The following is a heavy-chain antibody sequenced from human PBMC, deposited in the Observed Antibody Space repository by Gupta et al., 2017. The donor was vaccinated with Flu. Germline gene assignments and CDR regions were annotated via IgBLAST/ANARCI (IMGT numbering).Heavy chain of an antibody. Sequence: QVQLVQSGAEVKKPGSLVKVSCKASGVTFSTYALNWVRQSPGQGLEWMGGIIPVFGPTNYAQKFQGRGTITADESTSTAYMEISSLRSEDTAVYYCARKGGGHCSGGSCYSFDFWGQGTLVTVSS. J-gene: IGHJ4*02. CDR1: GVTFSTYA. V-gene: IGHV1-69*01. D-gene: IGHD2-15*01. CDR3: ARKGGGHCSGGSCYSFDF. CDR2: IIPVFGPT.